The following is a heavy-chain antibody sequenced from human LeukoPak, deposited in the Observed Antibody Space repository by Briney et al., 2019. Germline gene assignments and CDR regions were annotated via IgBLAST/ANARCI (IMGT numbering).Heavy chain of an antibody. Sequence: PGGSLRLSCAASGFTFNIYAMNWVRQAPGKGLEWVSSIGGRFGHTYYADSVKGRFTISRDNSKSILFLQMNNLRAEDTAVYYCARGLRYFDWPYDAFDIWGQGTIVTVSS. CDR3: ARGLRYFDWPYDAFDI. D-gene: IGHD3-9*01. J-gene: IGHJ3*02. V-gene: IGHV3-23*01. CDR1: GFTFNIYA. CDR2: IGGRFGHT.